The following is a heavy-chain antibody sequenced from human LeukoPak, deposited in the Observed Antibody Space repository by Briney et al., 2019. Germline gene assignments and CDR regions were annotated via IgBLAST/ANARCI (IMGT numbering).Heavy chain of an antibody. D-gene: IGHD6-13*01. CDR1: GGSISSSSYS. CDR3: ARLPPGIAAAGTPY. J-gene: IGHJ4*02. CDR2: IYYSGST. Sequence: SETLSLTCTVSGGSISSSSYSWGWIRQPPGKGLEWIGSIYYSGSTYYNPSLKSRVTISVDTSKNQFSLKLSSVTAADTAVYYCARLPPGIAAAGTPYWGQGTLVTVSS. V-gene: IGHV4-39*01.